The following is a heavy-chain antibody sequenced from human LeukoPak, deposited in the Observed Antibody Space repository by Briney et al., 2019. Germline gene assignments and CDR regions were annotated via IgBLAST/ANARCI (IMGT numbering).Heavy chain of an antibody. CDR3: VREGNELLSKNFGY. CDR2: INPHSGGT. V-gene: IGHV1-2*02. J-gene: IGHJ4*02. Sequence: VSVKVSCKASGFTFTGYYIHWVRQAPGQGLEWMGYINPHSGGTNSPQKFQGRVTMTTDTSISAAYMELSSLISDDTAMYYCVREGNELLSKNFGYWGQGTLVTVSS. D-gene: IGHD2-21*02. CDR1: GFTFTGYY.